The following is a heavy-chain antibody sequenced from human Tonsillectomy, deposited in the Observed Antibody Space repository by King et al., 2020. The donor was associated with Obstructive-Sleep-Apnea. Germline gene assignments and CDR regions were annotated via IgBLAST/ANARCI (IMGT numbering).Heavy chain of an antibody. V-gene: IGHV3-9*01. J-gene: IGHJ4*02. Sequence: VQLVKSGGGLVQPGRSLRLSCAASGFTFDDYAIHWVRHAPERGLEWVSGIGWKSGSIGYADSVKGRFTISRDNAKNSLYLQMNSLRAEDTALYYCAKAGPGSASYSHYYFDYWGQGTLVTVSS. CDR3: AKAGPGSASYSHYYFDY. D-gene: IGHD3-10*01. CDR1: GFTFDDYA. CDR2: IGWKSGSI.